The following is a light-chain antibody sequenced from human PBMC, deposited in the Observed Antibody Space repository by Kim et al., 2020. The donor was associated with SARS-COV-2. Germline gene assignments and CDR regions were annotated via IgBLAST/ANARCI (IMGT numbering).Light chain of an antibody. V-gene: IGKV1-39*01. J-gene: IGKJ2*01. Sequence: DIQMTQSPSSLSASVGDRVTITCRASQSIKTYLNWYQQKPGKAPKLLIQSVSSLPSGVPSRFSGSASGTDFTLTISSLQPEDFATYFCQQSYSTPYTFGQGTKLEI. CDR3: QQSYSTPYT. CDR2: SVS. CDR1: QSIKTY.